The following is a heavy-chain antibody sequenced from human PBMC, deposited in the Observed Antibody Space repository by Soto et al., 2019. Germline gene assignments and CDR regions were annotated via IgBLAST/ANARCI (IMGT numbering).Heavy chain of an antibody. J-gene: IGHJ4*02. D-gene: IGHD2-8*02. V-gene: IGHV1-2*02. Sequence: HEHLVQSGAEVKRPGASLKVSCKASGYSFTGYYIHWVRQAPGQGLEWMGWINPDSGATNYAQHFQGRVTLTSDTSISTASMDLTSLTSDDTAVYYCARGDYGTGGYPFPSLDYWCQGTLVIVSS. CDR1: GYSFTGYY. CDR2: INPDSGAT. CDR3: ARGDYGTGGYPFPSLDY.